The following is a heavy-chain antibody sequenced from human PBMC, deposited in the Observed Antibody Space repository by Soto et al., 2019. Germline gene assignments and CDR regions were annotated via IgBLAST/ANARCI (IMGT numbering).Heavy chain of an antibody. V-gene: IGHV3-43*01. CDR2: ITWNGGNT. Sequence: GGSLRLSCAASGFRFDDYNIHWVRQAPGKGLEWVSLITWNGGNTYYADSVKGRFTISRDGTTESVSLQMTSLKREDTGLYYCARETLSFGSALDVWGQGTMVT. CDR1: GFRFDDYN. CDR3: ARETLSFGSALDV. D-gene: IGHD3-3*01. J-gene: IGHJ6*02.